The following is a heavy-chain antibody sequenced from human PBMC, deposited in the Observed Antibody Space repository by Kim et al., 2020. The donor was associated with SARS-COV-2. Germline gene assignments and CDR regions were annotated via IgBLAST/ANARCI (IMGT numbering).Heavy chain of an antibody. CDR3: AGRHKSVAGLFDY. J-gene: IGHJ4*02. V-gene: IGHV1-3*01. Sequence: YSQKFQGRVTITRDTSASTAYMELSSLRSEDTAVYYCAGRHKSVAGLFDYWGQGTLVTVSS. D-gene: IGHD6-19*01.